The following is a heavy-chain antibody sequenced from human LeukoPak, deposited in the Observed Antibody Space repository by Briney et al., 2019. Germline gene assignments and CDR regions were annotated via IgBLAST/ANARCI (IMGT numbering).Heavy chain of an antibody. CDR3: AKGLYYDPEAFDI. D-gene: IGHD3-22*01. CDR1: GFSFSSDG. J-gene: IGHJ3*02. CDR2: ILGLGGAGRT. V-gene: IGHV3-23*01. Sequence: GGTLRLSCSASGFSFSSDGMSWVRQAPGKGLEWVSGILGLGGAGRTYYADSVKGRFTISRDNSKNTLYLQMNSLRAEDTAVYYCAKGLYYDPEAFDIWGQGTMVTVSS.